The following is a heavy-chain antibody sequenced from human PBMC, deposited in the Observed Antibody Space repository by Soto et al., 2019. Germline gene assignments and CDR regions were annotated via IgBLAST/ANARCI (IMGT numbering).Heavy chain of an antibody. CDR1: GYTFTSYA. J-gene: IGHJ5*02. Sequence: ASVKVSCKXSGYTFTSYAMHWVRQAPGQRLEWMGWINAGNGNTKYSQKFQGRVTITRDTSASTAYMELSSLRSEDTAVYYCARETPGPYYDFWSGYANNWFDPWGQGTLVTVSS. CDR3: ARETPGPYYDFWSGYANNWFDP. D-gene: IGHD3-3*01. CDR2: INAGNGNT. V-gene: IGHV1-3*01.